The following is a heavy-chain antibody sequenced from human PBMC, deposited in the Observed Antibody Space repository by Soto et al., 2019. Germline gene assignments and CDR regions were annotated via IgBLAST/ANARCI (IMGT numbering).Heavy chain of an antibody. D-gene: IGHD2-21*02. CDR1: GDTFTDYY. Sequence: QVQLMQSGAEVKKPGASVKVSCKASGDTFTDYYIHWVRQSPGQGLEWMGTVNPSGGHTTYAQHFLGRVTMTRETSTSPLYMELTSLTSDDTAIYYCERGGHVVVVTAALDYWGQGTLVTVSS. CDR2: VNPSGGHT. V-gene: IGHV1-46*01. CDR3: ERGGHVVVVTAALDY. J-gene: IGHJ4*02.